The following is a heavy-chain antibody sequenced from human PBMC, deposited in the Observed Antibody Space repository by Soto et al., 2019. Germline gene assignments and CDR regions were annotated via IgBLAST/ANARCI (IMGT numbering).Heavy chain of an antibody. CDR1: GFTFSSYS. Sequence: GGSLRLSCAASGFTFSSYSMNWVRQDPGKGLEWVAYISSNSSNKYYADSVKGRFTISRDNAKNTLYLQMNSLRAEDTAVYYCAKGLWFGELPFDAFDIWGQGTMVTVS. D-gene: IGHD3-10*01. CDR2: ISSNSSNK. CDR3: AKGLWFGELPFDAFDI. J-gene: IGHJ3*02. V-gene: IGHV3-48*01.